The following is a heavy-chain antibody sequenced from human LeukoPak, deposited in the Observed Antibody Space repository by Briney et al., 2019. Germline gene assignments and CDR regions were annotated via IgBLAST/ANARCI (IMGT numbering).Heavy chain of an antibody. CDR2: IWYDGSNK. D-gene: IGHD3-22*01. CDR1: GFTFSSYV. V-gene: IGHV3-33*01. J-gene: IGHJ4*02. Sequence: RRSLRLSCAASGFTFSSYVMRWVRQAPGKGLGWVAVIWYDGSNKYYADSVKGRFTISRDNAKNSLYLQMNSLRDEDTAVYYCARDRGHDRSGYYSRAFDYWGQGTLVPVSS. CDR3: ARDRGHDRSGYYSRAFDY.